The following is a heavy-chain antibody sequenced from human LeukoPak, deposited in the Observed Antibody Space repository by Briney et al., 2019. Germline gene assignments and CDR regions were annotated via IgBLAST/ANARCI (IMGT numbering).Heavy chain of an antibody. V-gene: IGHV1-24*01. CDR2: FDPEEGER. J-gene: IGHJ4*02. CDR3: ATFCVYDLLECFDY. D-gene: IGHD5/OR15-5a*01. Sequence: GASVKVSYKVSGDNLSELTVHWVRQAPGKGVEWIGGFDPEEGERLYAQKFEGRVTMTEDTSTDTAYMQLTSLRSEDTAVYYCATFCVYDLLECFDYWGQGTLVTVSS. CDR1: GDNLSELT.